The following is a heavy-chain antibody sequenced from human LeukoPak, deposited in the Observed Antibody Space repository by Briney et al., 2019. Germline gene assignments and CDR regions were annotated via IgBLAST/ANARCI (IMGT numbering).Heavy chain of an antibody. CDR2: IDWDDDK. CDR1: GFSLSTSGMC. CDR3: ARIWYYDSSGYLGFDY. V-gene: IGHV2-70*11. D-gene: IGHD3-22*01. Sequence: SGPALVKPTQTLTLTCTFSGFSLSTSGMCVSWIRQPPGKALEWLARIDWDDDKYYSTSLKTRLTISKDTSKNQVVLTMTNMDPVDTATYYCARIWYYDSSGYLGFDYWGQGTLVTVSS. J-gene: IGHJ4*02.